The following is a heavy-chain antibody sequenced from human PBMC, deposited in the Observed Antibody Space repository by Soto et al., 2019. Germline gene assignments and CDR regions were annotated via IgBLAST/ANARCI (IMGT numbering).Heavy chain of an antibody. D-gene: IGHD6-19*01. CDR1: GGSISSYY. Sequence: SSETLSLTCTVSGGSISSYYWSWIRQPPGKGLEWIGYIYYSGSTNYNPSLKSRVTISVDTSKNQFSLKLSSVTAADTAVYYCARYGAVAGTSSFDYWGQGTLVTVSS. V-gene: IGHV4-59*01. J-gene: IGHJ4*02. CDR2: IYYSGST. CDR3: ARYGAVAGTSSFDY.